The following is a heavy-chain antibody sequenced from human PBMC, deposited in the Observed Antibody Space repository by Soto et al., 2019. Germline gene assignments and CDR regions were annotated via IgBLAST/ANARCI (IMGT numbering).Heavy chain of an antibody. CDR1: GFTFTNYA. Sequence: PGGSLRLSCAASGFTFTNYAMSWVRQAPGKGLEWVSGISGSGGSTYYADSVKGRFTISRDSSKNTLYLQMNSLRAEDTAVYYCAKDLSRSSGYYPAWGQGTLVTVSS. V-gene: IGHV3-23*01. J-gene: IGHJ5*02. CDR3: AKDLSRSSGYYPA. D-gene: IGHD3-22*01. CDR2: ISGSGGST.